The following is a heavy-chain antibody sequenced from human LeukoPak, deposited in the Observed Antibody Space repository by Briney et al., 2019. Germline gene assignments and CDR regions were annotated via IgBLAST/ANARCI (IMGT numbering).Heavy chain of an antibody. J-gene: IGHJ6*02. CDR3: AGIAAADYYYYGMDV. V-gene: IGHV4-39*01. CDR1: GGSISSSSYY. CDR2: IYYSGST. D-gene: IGHD6-25*01. Sequence: SETLSLTCTVSGGSISSSSYYWGWIRQPPGKGLEWIGSIYYSGSTYYNPSLKSRVTISVDTSKNQFSLKLSSVTAADTAVYYCAGIAAADYYYYGMDVWGQGTTVTDSS.